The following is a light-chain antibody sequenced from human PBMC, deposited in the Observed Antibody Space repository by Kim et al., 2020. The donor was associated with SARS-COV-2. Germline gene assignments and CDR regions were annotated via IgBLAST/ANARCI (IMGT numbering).Light chain of an antibody. CDR1: SSNIGSNY. J-gene: IGLJ3*02. Sequence: KVTISFSGSSSNIGSNYVYWYQQLPGTAPKLLIYRNNQRPSGVPDRFSGSKSGTSASLAISGLRSEDEADYYCAAWDDSLSGHWVFGGGTQLTVL. CDR2: RNN. CDR3: AAWDDSLSGHWV. V-gene: IGLV1-47*01.